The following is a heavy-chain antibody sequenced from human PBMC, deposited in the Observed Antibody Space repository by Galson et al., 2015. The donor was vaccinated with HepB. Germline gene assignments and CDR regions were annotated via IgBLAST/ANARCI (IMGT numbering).Heavy chain of an antibody. CDR3: ARERVIAAPPTTYFDY. CDR1: GFTFSSYA. CDR2: ISYDGSNK. J-gene: IGHJ4*02. Sequence: SLRLSCAASGFTFSSYAMHWVRQAPGKGLEWVAVISYDGSNKYYADSVKGRFTISRDNSKNTLYLQMNSLRAEDTAVYYCARERVIAAPPTTYFDYWGQGTLVTVSS. V-gene: IGHV3-30-3*01. D-gene: IGHD6-13*01.